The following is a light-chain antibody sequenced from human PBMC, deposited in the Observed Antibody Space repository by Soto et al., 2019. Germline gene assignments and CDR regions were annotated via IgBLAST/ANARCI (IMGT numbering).Light chain of an antibody. CDR2: DAS. V-gene: IGKV3-11*01. Sequence: EIVMTQSPATLSVSPLYRATLYCRAGQNVSSNLAWYQQKFGQAPTLLIYDASNRATGIPARFSGSGSGTDFTLTISSLEPEDFAVYYCQQRSNWITFGQGTRLEIK. CDR3: QQRSNWIT. CDR1: QNVSSN. J-gene: IGKJ5*01.